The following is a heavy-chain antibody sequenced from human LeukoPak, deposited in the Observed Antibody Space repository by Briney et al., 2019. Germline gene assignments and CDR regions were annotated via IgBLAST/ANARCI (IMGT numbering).Heavy chain of an antibody. D-gene: IGHD6-6*01. CDR2: IYYTGDS. Sequence: PSETLSLTCTVSGASIFGSYWSWIRQPPGKGLEWIGYIYYTGDSTYNPSLKSRATISLDTSRSKFSLMLSSVTAADTAIYYCARHSFARPFDSWGQGTLVTVSS. V-gene: IGHV4-59*08. J-gene: IGHJ4*02. CDR1: GASIFGSY. CDR3: ARHSFARPFDS.